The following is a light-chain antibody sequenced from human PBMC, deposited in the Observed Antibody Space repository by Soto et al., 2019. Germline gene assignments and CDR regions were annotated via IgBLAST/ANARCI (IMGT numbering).Light chain of an antibody. CDR1: SSDVGGYKY. V-gene: IGLV2-14*01. CDR2: DVS. Sequence: QSALTQPASVSGSPGQSIAISCTGTSSDVGGYKYVSWNQQHPGKAPKLMIYDVSNRPSGVSDRFSGSKSGNTASLTISGLQAEDEADYYCTSYTSSSTYVFGTGTKLTVL. J-gene: IGLJ1*01. CDR3: TSYTSSSTYV.